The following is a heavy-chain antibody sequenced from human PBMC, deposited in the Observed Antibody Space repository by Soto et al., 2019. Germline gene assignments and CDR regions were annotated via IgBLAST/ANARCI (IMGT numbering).Heavy chain of an antibody. Sequence: PSETLSLTCTVSGGSISSDNFFWSWIRQPPGEGLEWIGYIYYRGSTYYNPSLESRLTLLVDTSKNQFSLKLRSVTAADTAVYYCARVAIACPSSSCYNHYYYSLDVWRQGTTVTVSS. J-gene: IGHJ6*02. CDR3: ARVAIACPSSSCYNHYYYSLDV. CDR1: GGSISSDNFF. CDR2: IYYRGST. V-gene: IGHV4-30-4*01. D-gene: IGHD2-2*02.